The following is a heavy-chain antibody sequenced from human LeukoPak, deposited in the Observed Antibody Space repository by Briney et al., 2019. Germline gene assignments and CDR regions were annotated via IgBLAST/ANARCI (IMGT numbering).Heavy chain of an antibody. D-gene: IGHD2-15*01. Sequence: PSQTLSLTCTVSGGSIGSGSYYWSWIRQPAGKGLEWIGRIYTSGSTNYNPSLKSRVTISVDTSKNRFSLKLSSVTAADTAVYYCARDIVVVTPGWFDPWGQGTLVTVSS. CDR3: ARDIVVVTPGWFDP. J-gene: IGHJ5*02. CDR1: GGSIGSGSYY. V-gene: IGHV4-61*02. CDR2: IYTSGST.